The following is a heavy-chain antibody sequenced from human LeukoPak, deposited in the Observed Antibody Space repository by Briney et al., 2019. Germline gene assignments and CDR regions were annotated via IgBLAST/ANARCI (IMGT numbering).Heavy chain of an antibody. CDR3: ARQSAVGGTTTSPLLY. V-gene: IGHV5-51*01. CDR2: IYPGDSDT. D-gene: IGHD1-7*01. CDR1: GYSFTTYW. J-gene: IGHJ4*02. Sequence: GESLKISCKGSGYSFTTYWIGWVRQMPGKDLEWMGIIYPGDSDTKYSPSFQGRVTISADKSISTAYLQWSSLNAADTAMFYCARQSAVGGTTTSPLLYWGQGTLVTVSS.